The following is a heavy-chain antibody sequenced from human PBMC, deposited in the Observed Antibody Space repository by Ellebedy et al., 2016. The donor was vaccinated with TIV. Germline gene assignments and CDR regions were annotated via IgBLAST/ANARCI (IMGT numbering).Heavy chain of an antibody. D-gene: IGHD4-17*01. V-gene: IGHV4-39*01. J-gene: IGHJ3*02. Sequence: SETLSLXXTVSVGLVTGSIYYWGWIRQPPGKGLEWIGSIYHSGSTYYNPSLKSRVTISVDTSKKQVSLKLSSVTAADTAIYYCVYGRVVDAYDIWGQGTMVTVSS. CDR1: VGLVTGSIYY. CDR2: IYHSGST. CDR3: VYGRVVDAYDI.